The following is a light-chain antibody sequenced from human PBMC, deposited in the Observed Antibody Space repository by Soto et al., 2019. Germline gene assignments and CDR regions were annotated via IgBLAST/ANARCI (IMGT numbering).Light chain of an antibody. CDR2: DAS. Sequence: EIVLTQSPATLSLSPGERATLSCRASQSVSSYLAWYQQKPGQAPRLLIYDASNRAAGIPARFSGSGSGTDFTLTISSLEPDDFAVYYCQQRGIWPLTFGQGTKVEIK. J-gene: IGKJ2*01. CDR1: QSVSSY. V-gene: IGKV3-11*01. CDR3: QQRGIWPLT.